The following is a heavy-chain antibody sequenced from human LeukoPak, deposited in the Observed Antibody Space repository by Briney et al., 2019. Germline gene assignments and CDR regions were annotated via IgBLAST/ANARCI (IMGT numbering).Heavy chain of an antibody. V-gene: IGHV1-18*01. Sequence: GASVKVSCKASGYTFTSYGISWVRQAPAQGLEWVGWISAYNGNTNNAQKLQGRVTMTTDTSTSTAYMELRSLRSDDTAVYYCARDRISHYYDFWSGYYRDYYYYYGMDVWGQGTTVTVSS. CDR3: ARDRISHYYDFWSGYYRDYYYYYGMDV. J-gene: IGHJ6*02. CDR1: GYTFTSYG. D-gene: IGHD3-3*01. CDR2: ISAYNGNT.